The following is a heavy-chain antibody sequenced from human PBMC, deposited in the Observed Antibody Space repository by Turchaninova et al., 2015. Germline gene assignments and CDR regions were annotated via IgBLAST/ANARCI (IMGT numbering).Heavy chain of an antibody. CDR3: ARVQESGCTAFEY. V-gene: IGHV3-30*04. D-gene: IGHD2-15*01. Sequence: QVQLEESGGGVVQPGRSLRLSCAGSGITSGRYPMPWVRQAPGKGLEGWARVSYEENNKSYGAAGKGRFPRSRDNSKNTVFLQMNSLRADDTAVYYCARVQESGCTAFEYWGQGTLVTVSS. J-gene: IGHJ4*02. CDR1: GITSGRYP. CDR2: VSYEENNK.